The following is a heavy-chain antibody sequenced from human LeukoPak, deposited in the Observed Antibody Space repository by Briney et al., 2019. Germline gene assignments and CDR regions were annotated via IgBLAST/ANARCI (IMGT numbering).Heavy chain of an antibody. CDR1: GFSFSDYW. CDR3: ARAVSTGTTDS. J-gene: IGHJ4*02. Sequence: PGGSLRLSCAASGFSFSDYWMSWVRQAPGKGLEWVANINRGGSATYYVDSVKGRFTISRDNAKNSLYLELNSLRDEDTATFYCARAVSTGTTDSWGQGTLVTVSS. CDR2: INRGGSAT. D-gene: IGHD1-1*01. V-gene: IGHV3-7*04.